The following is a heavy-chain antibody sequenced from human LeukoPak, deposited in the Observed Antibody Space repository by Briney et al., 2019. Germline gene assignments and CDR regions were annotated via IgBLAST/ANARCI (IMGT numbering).Heavy chain of an antibody. J-gene: IGHJ4*02. CDR1: GGSISSGSYH. V-gene: IGHV4-39*01. CDR2: IYYRGNT. CDR3: SRQARLGYCSSSSCPDFDA. Sequence: PSETPSLTCTVSGGSISSGSYHGGWIRQSPGKGLEWIGNIYYRGNTYYTPSLQSRVTISVDTSKNQFSLKLSSLTAADTAVYYCSRQARLGYCSSSSCPDFDAWGQGILVTVSS. D-gene: IGHD2-2*01.